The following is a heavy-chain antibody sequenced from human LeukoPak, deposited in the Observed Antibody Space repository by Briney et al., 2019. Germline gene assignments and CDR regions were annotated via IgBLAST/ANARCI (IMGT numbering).Heavy chain of an antibody. CDR1: GFTFSSNG. D-gene: IGHD3-10*01. J-gene: IGHJ5*02. CDR2: IQYDGSKK. Sequence: GGSLRLSCVASGFTFSSNGMHWVRQAPGKGLEWVTFIQYDGSKKYYADSVKGRFTISRDNSKNTLYLEMNSLRAEDTAVYYCARCLLLWFGEFDNWFDPWGQGTLVTVSS. V-gene: IGHV3-30*02. CDR3: ARCLLLWFGEFDNWFDP.